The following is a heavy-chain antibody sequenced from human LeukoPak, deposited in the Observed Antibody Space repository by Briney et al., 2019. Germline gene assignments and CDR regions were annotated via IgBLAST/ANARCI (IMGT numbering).Heavy chain of an antibody. CDR1: GGSISSSRYY. J-gene: IGHJ4*02. Sequence: PSETLSLTCTVSGGSISSSRYYGGWIRQPPGKGLEWIGSLYYSGNTYYNPSLKSRVTISVHTSKNQFSLKLSSVTAADTAVYYCARLVGGSYHFDYWGQGTLVTVSS. CDR2: LYYSGNT. D-gene: IGHD1-26*01. CDR3: ARLVGGSYHFDY. V-gene: IGHV4-39*07.